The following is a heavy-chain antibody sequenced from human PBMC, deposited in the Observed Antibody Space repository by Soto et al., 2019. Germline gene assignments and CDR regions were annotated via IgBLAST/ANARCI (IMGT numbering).Heavy chain of an antibody. Sequence: ASVKVCCKASGYTFTSSGISWVRQAKGQGLEWMGWISTYNGDTNYAQKFQGRVTMTTDTSTSTAYMELRSLRSDDTAVYYCAREGVAPYYYYGMDVWGQGTTVTSP. V-gene: IGHV1-18*01. CDR2: ISTYNGDT. J-gene: IGHJ6*02. CDR3: AREGVAPYYYYGMDV. D-gene: IGHD5-12*01. CDR1: GYTFTSSG.